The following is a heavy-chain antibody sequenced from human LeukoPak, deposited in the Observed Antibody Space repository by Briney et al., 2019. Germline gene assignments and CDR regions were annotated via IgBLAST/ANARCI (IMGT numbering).Heavy chain of an antibody. CDR1: GFTVSSNY. V-gene: IGHV3-66*02. J-gene: IGHJ6*03. Sequence: GSLRLSCAASGFTVSSNYMSWVRQAPGKGLEWVSVIYSGGSTYYADSVKGRFTISRDNSKNTLYLQMNSLRAEDTAVYYCARDQGKTYYYYYMDVWGKGTTVTVSS. CDR2: IYSGGST. CDR3: ARDQGKTYYYYYMDV.